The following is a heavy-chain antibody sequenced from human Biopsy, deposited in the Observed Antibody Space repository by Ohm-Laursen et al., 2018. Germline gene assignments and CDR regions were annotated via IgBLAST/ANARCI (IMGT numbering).Heavy chain of an antibody. J-gene: IGHJ4*02. V-gene: IGHV4-4*07. D-gene: IGHD2-15*01. CDR3: ASLGRYCSGENCYGIDY. CDR1: DKSINNYY. CDR2: ILFSGDT. Sequence: SDTLSLTCPVTDKSINNYYWSWLRQPAGKGLEYIGRILFSGDTNPDYNPTLKSRVTMSVDKSKNQFSLRLSSVTAADTAVYYCASLGRYCSGENCYGIDYWGQGTLVTVSS.